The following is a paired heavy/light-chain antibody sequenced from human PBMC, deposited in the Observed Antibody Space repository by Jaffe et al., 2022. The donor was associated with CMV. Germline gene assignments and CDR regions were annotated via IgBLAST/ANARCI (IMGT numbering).Light chain of an antibody. Sequence: QLVLTQSPSASASLGASVKLTCTLSSGHSRYVIAWHQQQPEKGPRYLMKLKNDGNHIKGDGIPDRFSGSSSGAERYLTISSLQSEDEADYYCQTWGTGIQVFGGGTKLTV. CDR1: SGHSRYV. J-gene: IGLJ2*01. CDR3: QTWGTGIQV. V-gene: IGLV4-69*01. CDR2: LKNDGNH.
Heavy chain of an antibody. CDR1: GFTFSDYY. Sequence: QVQLVESGGGLVTPGGSLRLSCAASGFTFSDYYMSWIRQAPGKGLEWVSYISNSGNTIYYGDSVKGRFTISRDNAKNSLYLQMNSLRVEDTAIYYCAREILGVGSDYWGQGTLVTVSS. D-gene: IGHD3-10*01. CDR2: ISNSGNTI. J-gene: IGHJ4*02. CDR3: AREILGVGSDY. V-gene: IGHV3-11*01.